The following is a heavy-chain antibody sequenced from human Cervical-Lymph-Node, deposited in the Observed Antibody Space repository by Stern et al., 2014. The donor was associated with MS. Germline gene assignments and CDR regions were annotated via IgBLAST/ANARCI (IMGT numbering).Heavy chain of an antibody. V-gene: IGHV2-5*02. CDR2: IFWGDDK. D-gene: IGHD2-15*01. CDR1: GFSVATAGVG. Sequence: QVTLRESGPTLVKPTQTVTLTCTLSGFSVATAGVGVGWIRQPPGKALEWLSLIFWGDDKLYSPSLKNRLTIIKDTSKNQVVLTMTTVDPVDTATYYCAHSRVKYCRGGTCYSSLFDYWGQGTLVTVSS. J-gene: IGHJ4*02. CDR3: AHSRVKYCRGGTCYSSLFDY.